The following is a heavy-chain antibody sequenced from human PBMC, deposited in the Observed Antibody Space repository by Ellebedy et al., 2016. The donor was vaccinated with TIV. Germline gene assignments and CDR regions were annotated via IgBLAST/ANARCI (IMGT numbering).Heavy chain of an antibody. Sequence: ASVKVSCKTSGYTFTSYYLHWVRQAPGQGLEWMGIIIPSNGRTNYARKFQGRVSLTRDTSTSTVSLELSSLRSEDTAVYYCARACVGDCSYGMDVWGQGTTVTVSS. V-gene: IGHV1-46*01. CDR1: GYTFTSYY. D-gene: IGHD2-21*02. CDR2: IIPSNGRT. CDR3: ARACVGDCSYGMDV. J-gene: IGHJ6*02.